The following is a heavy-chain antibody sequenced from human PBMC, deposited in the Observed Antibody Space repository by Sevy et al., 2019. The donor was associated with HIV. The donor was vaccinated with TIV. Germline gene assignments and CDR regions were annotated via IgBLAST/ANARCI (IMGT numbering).Heavy chain of an antibody. CDR2: IGSGGASI. V-gene: IGHV3-23*01. CDR1: GFTFYSYA. D-gene: IGHD4-17*01. Sequence: GGSLRLSCAASGFTFYSYAMTWVRQAPGKGLEWVSAIGSGGASIYYADSVKGRFTISRDNSKNTLYLQMNNLRVEDTAVYYCAKGLSVTSYYYGMDVWGQGTTVTVSS. CDR3: AKGLSVTSYYYGMDV. J-gene: IGHJ6*02.